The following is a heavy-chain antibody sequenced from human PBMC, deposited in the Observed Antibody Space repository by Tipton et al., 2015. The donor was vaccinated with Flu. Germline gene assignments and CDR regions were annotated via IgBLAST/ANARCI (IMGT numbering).Heavy chain of an antibody. CDR3: ARVRFREGDYDYVWGSYRYTIDY. Sequence: QLVQSGAEVKKPGASVKVSCKASGYTFTSYGISWVRQAPGQGLEWMGWISAYNGNTNYAQKLQGRVTMTTDTSTSTAYMELRSLRSDDTAVYYCARVRFREGDYDYVWGSYRYTIDYWGQGTLVTVSS. CDR1: GYTFTSYG. D-gene: IGHD3-16*02. CDR2: ISAYNGNT. J-gene: IGHJ4*02. V-gene: IGHV1-18*01.